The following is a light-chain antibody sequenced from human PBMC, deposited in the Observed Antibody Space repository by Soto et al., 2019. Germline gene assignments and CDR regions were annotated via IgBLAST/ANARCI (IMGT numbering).Light chain of an antibody. CDR2: HAS. CDR1: QRVSNN. Sequence: EIVMTQSPATLSVSPGERATLSCRASQRVSNNLAWYQQKPGQATRLLIYHASTGATGIPARFSGSGSGTELTLTISSVKSEDFSVYYCQQYNEWPLTFGGGTKVEIK. CDR3: QQYNEWPLT. J-gene: IGKJ4*01. V-gene: IGKV3-15*01.